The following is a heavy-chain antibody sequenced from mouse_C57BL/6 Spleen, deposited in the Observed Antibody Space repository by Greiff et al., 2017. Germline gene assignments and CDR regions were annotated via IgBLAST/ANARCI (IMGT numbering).Heavy chain of an antibody. D-gene: IGHD1-1*01. V-gene: IGHV1-15*01. CDR3: TRIRLGFDY. Sequence: VQLQQSGAELVRPGASVTLSCKASGYTFTDYEMHWVKQTPVHGLEWIGAIDPETGGTAYNQKFKGKAILTADKSSSTAYMELRSLTSEDSAVYYCTRIRLGFDYWGQGTTLTVSS. CDR2: IDPETGGT. J-gene: IGHJ2*01. CDR1: GYTFTDYE.